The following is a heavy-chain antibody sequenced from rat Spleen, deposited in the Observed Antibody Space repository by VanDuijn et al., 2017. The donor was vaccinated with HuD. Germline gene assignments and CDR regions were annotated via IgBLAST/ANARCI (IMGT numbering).Heavy chain of an antibody. CDR1: GFTFSNYD. CDR2: ISYDGIYT. D-gene: IGHD1-11*01. CDR3: ARHPSNYGWFAY. Sequence: EVQLVESGGGLVQPGRSMKLSCAASGFTFSNYDMAWVLQAPTKGLEWVASISYDGIYTYHRESVKGRFTISRDPAQNTLYLQMDSLRSEDTATYYCARHPSNYGWFAYWGQGTLVTVSS. J-gene: IGHJ3*01. V-gene: IGHV5-25*01.